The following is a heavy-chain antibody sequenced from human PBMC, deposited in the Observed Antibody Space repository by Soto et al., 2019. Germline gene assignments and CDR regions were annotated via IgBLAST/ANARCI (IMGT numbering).Heavy chain of an antibody. Sequence: PSETLSLTCPVSGGSINSYCWSWIRQPPGKGLEWIAYIFDSGNANYNPSLKSRVTISVDTSKNQFSLKLTSVTAADTAVYYCARHRRTTVAKFYFDNWGQGALVTVSS. V-gene: IGHV4-59*08. CDR3: ARHRRTTVAKFYFDN. CDR1: GGSINSYC. J-gene: IGHJ4*02. CDR2: IFDSGNA. D-gene: IGHD4-4*01.